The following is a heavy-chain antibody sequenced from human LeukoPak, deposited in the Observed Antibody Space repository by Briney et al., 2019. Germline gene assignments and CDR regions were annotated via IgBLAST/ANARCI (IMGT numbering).Heavy chain of an antibody. Sequence: ASVKVSCKASGYTFTGYYMHWVRQAPGQGLEWMGWINPNSGGTNYAQKFQGRVTMTRDTSISTAYMELSSLRSEDTAVYYCARVQYSSGCSDYWGQGTLVTVSS. CDR1: GYTFTGYY. CDR2: INPNSGGT. V-gene: IGHV1-2*02. CDR3: ARVQYSSGCSDY. D-gene: IGHD6-19*01. J-gene: IGHJ4*02.